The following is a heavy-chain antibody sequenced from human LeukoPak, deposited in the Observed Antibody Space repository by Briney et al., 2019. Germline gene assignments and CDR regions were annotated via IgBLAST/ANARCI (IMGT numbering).Heavy chain of an antibody. V-gene: IGHV3-30*18. D-gene: IGHD3-22*01. CDR3: AKDSAYYDSSGDYFDS. CDR2: ISYDGRTT. CDR1: GFTFRMFA. J-gene: IGHJ4*02. Sequence: GGSLRLSCAASGFTFRMFAMHWVRQTPGKGLEWVAVISYDGRTTYYRDSVKGRFTVSRDDSKNTLYLQMSTLRSDDTAVYYCAKDSAYYDSSGDYFDSWGQGTLVTVSS.